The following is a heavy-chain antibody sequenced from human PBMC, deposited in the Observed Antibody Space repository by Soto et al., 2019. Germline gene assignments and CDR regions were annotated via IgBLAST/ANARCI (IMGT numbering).Heavy chain of an antibody. CDR1: GFMFSNFW. J-gene: IGHJ6*04. D-gene: IGHD3-10*01. CDR2: IKQRGSEK. V-gene: IGHV3-7*01. Sequence: EVQLAESGGGLVQPGGSLRLSCAASGFMFSNFWMSLVRQAPGKGLEWVANIKQRGSEKYYVDSVKGRFTISRDDANNLLDLQMNNLRAEDTAVYFCAREGRESTGMDVWGKGTTVTVSS. CDR3: AREGRESTGMDV.